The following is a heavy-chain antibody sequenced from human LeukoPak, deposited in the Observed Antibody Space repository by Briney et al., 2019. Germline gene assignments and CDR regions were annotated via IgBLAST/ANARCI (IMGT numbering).Heavy chain of an antibody. Sequence: SETLSLTCTVSGYSISSGYYWGWIRQPPGKGLEWIGSIYHSGSTYYNPSLKSRVTISVDTSKNQFSLKLSSVTAADTAVYYCASNDIVVVPAAIGPPHYGMDVWGQGTTVTVSS. CDR2: IYHSGST. CDR3: ASNDIVVVPAAIGPPHYGMDV. J-gene: IGHJ6*02. D-gene: IGHD2-2*01. CDR1: GYSISSGYY. V-gene: IGHV4-38-2*02.